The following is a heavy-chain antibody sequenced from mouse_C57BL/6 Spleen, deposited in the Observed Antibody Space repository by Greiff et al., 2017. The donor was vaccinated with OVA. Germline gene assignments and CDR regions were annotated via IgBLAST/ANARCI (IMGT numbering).Heavy chain of an antibody. V-gene: IGHV2-2*01. CDR1: GFSLTSYG. D-gene: IGHD1-1*01. J-gene: IGHJ1*03. Sequence: VMLVESGPGLVQPSQSLSITCTVSGFSLTSYGVHWVRQSPGKGLEWLGVIWSGGSTDYNAAFISRLSISKDNSKSQVFFKMNSLQADDTAIYYCARNYGSTHWYFDVWGTGTTVTVSS. CDR3: ARNYGSTHWYFDV. CDR2: IWSGGST.